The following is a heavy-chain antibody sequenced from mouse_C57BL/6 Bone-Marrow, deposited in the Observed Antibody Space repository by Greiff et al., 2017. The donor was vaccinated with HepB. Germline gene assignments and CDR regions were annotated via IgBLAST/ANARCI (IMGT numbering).Heavy chain of an antibody. Sequence: VQLVESGAELVKPGASVKLSCKASGYTFTEYTIHWVKQRSGQGLEWIGWFYPGSGSIKYNEKFKDKATLTADKSSSTVYMELSRLTSEDSAVYFCARHEEGFTTVVASTGFDYWGQGTTLTVSS. J-gene: IGHJ2*01. D-gene: IGHD1-1*01. CDR2: FYPGSGSI. V-gene: IGHV1-62-2*01. CDR1: GYTFTEYT. CDR3: ARHEEGFTTVVASTGFDY.